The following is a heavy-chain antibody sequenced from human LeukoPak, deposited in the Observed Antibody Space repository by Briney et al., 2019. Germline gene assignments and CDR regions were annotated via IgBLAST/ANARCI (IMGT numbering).Heavy chain of an antibody. V-gene: IGHV4-59*01. CDR3: ARGGGNWDGFDY. D-gene: IGHD4-23*01. Sequence: PSETLSLTCTVSGGSISSYYWSWIRQPPGKGLEWIGYIYYSGSTNYNPSLKSRVTISVDTSKNQFSLKLSSVTAADTAVYYCARGGGNWDGFDYWGQGTLVTVSS. J-gene: IGHJ4*02. CDR2: IYYSGST. CDR1: GGSISSYY.